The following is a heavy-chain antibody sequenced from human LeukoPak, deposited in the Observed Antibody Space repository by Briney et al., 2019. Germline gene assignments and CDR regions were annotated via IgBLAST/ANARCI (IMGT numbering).Heavy chain of an antibody. CDR2: IFGSGGSP. CDR1: GFTFGSHA. J-gene: IGHJ4*02. CDR3: GKTTVGYSSGQKPAWPVDY. V-gene: IGHV3-23*01. Sequence: GGSLRLSCEASGFTFGSHAMYWVRQAPGKGLEWVAGIFGSGGSPHYADPVKGRFTISRDNSRNTVYLQINSPRAEDTAVYYCGKTTVGYSSGQKPAWPVDYWGQGTLVTVSS. D-gene: IGHD5-18*01.